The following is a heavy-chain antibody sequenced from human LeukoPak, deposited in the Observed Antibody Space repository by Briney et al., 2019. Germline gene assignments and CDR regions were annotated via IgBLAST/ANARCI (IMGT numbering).Heavy chain of an antibody. J-gene: IGHJ4*02. Sequence: GGSLRLSCAASGFTFSSYSMNWVRQAPGKGLEWVSYISSSSSTMYYADSVKGRFTISRDNAKNSLYLQMNSLRAEDTAVYYCARGGHYYDSSGSFDYWGQGTLVTVSS. D-gene: IGHD3-22*01. CDR3: ARGGHYYDSSGSFDY. CDR1: GFTFSSYS. CDR2: ISSSSSTM. V-gene: IGHV3-48*01.